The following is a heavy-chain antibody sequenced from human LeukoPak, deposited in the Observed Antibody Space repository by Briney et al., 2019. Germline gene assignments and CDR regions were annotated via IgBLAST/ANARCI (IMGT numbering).Heavy chain of an antibody. D-gene: IGHD2-15*01. CDR3: AKGGDGSYYSRADC. V-gene: IGHV3-23*01. CDR1: GFTFSSYT. J-gene: IGHJ4*02. Sequence: GGSLRLSCAASGFTFSSYTMTWVRQAPGKGLEGVSTIGGSVSGTFYADSVKGRFTISRDNSKNTLYLQMNSLRAEDTAVYYCAKGGDGSYYSRADCWGQGTMVTVSS. CDR2: IGGSVSGT.